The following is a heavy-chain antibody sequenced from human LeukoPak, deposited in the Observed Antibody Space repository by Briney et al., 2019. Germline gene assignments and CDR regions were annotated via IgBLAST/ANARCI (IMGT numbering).Heavy chain of an antibody. Sequence: ASVKVSCKASGYTSTSYDINWVRQATGQGLEWMGWMNPNSGNTGYAQKIQGRVTMTRNTSISTAYMELSSLRSEDTAVYYCASWYSSGYDAFDIWGQGTMVTVSS. CDR1: GYTSTSYD. V-gene: IGHV1-8*01. CDR2: MNPNSGNT. CDR3: ASWYSSGYDAFDI. J-gene: IGHJ3*02. D-gene: IGHD6-25*01.